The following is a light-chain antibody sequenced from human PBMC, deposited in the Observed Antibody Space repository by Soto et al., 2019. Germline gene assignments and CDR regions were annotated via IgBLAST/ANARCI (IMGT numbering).Light chain of an antibody. CDR1: NGDVGSYDL. CDR2: EVN. Sequence: QSALTQPASVSGSPGQSITISCTGTNGDVGSYDLVSWYQQYPGKAPKLIIYEVNKRPSGVSNRFSGAKSGNTASLTISGLQPEDEADYDCCSYAGGNTLIFGGGTKLTV. CDR3: CSYAGGNTLI. J-gene: IGLJ2*01. V-gene: IGLV2-23*02.